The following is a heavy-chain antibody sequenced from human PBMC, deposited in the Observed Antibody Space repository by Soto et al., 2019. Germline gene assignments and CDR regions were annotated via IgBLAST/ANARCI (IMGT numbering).Heavy chain of an antibody. CDR2: TRNKANSYTT. Sequence: GGSLRLSCAASGFTFSDHYMDWVRQAPGKGLEWVGRTRNKANSYTTEYAASVKGRFTISRDDSKNSLYLQMNSLKTEDTAVYYCALYYYGSGSYLYWGQGTLVTVSS. J-gene: IGHJ4*02. V-gene: IGHV3-72*01. CDR1: GFTFSDHY. D-gene: IGHD3-10*01. CDR3: ALYYYGSGSYLY.